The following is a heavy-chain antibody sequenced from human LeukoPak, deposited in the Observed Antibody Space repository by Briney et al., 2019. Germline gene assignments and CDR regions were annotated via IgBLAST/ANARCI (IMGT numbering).Heavy chain of an antibody. CDR2: SSWNSGSI. CDR3: AKESAAAASFDY. J-gene: IGHJ4*02. CDR1: GFTFDDYA. V-gene: IGHV3-9*01. Sequence: GGSLRLSCAASGFTFDDYAMHWVRQAPGKGLEWVSGSSWNSGSIGYADSVKGRFTISRDNAKNSLYLQMNSLRAEDTALYYCAKESAAAASFDYWGQGTLVTVSS. D-gene: IGHD6-13*01.